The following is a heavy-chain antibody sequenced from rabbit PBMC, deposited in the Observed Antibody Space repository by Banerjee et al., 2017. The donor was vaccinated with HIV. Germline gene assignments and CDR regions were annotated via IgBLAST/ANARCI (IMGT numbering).Heavy chain of an antibody. Sequence: QEQLVESGGGLVQPEGSLTLTCKASGFDFSSNAMCWVRQAPGKGPEWIACIYNGDGSTYYASWVNGRFTISKTSSTTVTLQMTSLTAADTATYFCARDQTGDGVSVHTLWGPGTLVTVS. CDR2: IYNGDGST. CDR1: GFDFSSNA. V-gene: IGHV1S47*01. CDR3: ARDQTGDGVSVHTL. J-gene: IGHJ4*01. D-gene: IGHD2-1*01.